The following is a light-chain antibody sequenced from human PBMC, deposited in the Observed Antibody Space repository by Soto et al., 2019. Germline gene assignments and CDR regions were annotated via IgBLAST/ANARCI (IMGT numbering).Light chain of an antibody. J-gene: IGLJ3*02. V-gene: IGLV2-8*01. CDR1: SSDVGAYNY. Sequence: QSVLTQPPSASGSPGQSVTISCTGISSDVGAYNYVSWYQQHPGKAPKLMIYDVSKRPSGVPYRFSGSKSGNAASLTVSGLQGEDEADYYCSSYAGSSWVFGGGTKLTVL. CDR2: DVS. CDR3: SSYAGSSWV.